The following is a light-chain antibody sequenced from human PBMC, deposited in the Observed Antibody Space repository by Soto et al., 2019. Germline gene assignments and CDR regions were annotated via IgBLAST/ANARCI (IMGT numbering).Light chain of an antibody. V-gene: IGKV3-20*01. J-gene: IGKJ4*01. CDR1: QSLSDTY. CDR3: QQFRGSPLT. CDR2: GAS. Sequence: ENVLTQSPGTLSLSPGERATLSCRASQSLSDTYLAWYQQKPGQAPRLLIFGASIRATGIPDRFSGSGSGSDFTLTISRLQPEDFAVYYCQQFRGSPLTFGGGTKVDIK.